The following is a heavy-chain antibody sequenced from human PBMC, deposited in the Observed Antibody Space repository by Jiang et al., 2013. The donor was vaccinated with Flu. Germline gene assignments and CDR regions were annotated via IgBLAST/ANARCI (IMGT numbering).Heavy chain of an antibody. D-gene: IGHD4-17*01. Sequence: GSGLVKPSQTLSLTCTVSGGSINSGGYYWTWIRQHPGKGLEWLGYIYYSGSTYYNPSLKSRFTISLDTSKNQFSLKLSSVTAADTAVYYCARGGTDYGDSFFDYWGQGNLVTVSS. CDR1: GGSINSGGYY. CDR2: IYYSGST. CDR3: ARGGTDYGDSFFDY. J-gene: IGHJ4*02. V-gene: IGHV4-31*03.